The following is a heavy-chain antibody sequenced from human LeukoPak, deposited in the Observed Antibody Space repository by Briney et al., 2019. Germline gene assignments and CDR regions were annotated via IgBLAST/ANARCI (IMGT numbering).Heavy chain of an antibody. CDR3: ARNLHCSSTSCYQNAFDI. Sequence: ASVKVSCKASGYIFTGHYMHWVRQAPGQGLEWMGWINPSSGGTNYAQKLQGRVTMTTDTSTSTAYMELRSLRSDDTAVYYCARNLHCSSTSCYQNAFDIWGQGTMVTVSS. D-gene: IGHD2-2*01. V-gene: IGHV1-2*02. CDR1: GYIFTGHY. J-gene: IGHJ3*02. CDR2: INPSSGGT.